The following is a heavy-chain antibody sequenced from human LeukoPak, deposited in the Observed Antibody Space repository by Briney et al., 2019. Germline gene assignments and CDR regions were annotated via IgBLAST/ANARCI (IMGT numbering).Heavy chain of an antibody. CDR1: GFTFSSYS. CDR2: ISSSSYI. Sequence: PGGSLRLSCAASGFTFSSYSMNWVRQAPGKGLEWVSSISSSSYIYYADSEKGRFTISRDNAKNSLYLQMNSLRAEDTAVYYCARDWDYDILTGYSPEGYWGQGTLVTVSS. CDR3: ARDWDYDILTGYSPEGY. J-gene: IGHJ4*02. V-gene: IGHV3-21*01. D-gene: IGHD3-9*01.